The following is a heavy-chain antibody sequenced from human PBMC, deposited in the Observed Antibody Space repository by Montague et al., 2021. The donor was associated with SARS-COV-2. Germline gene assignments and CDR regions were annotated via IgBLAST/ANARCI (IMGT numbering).Heavy chain of an antibody. V-gene: IGHV3-15*01. J-gene: IGHJ6*03. Sequence: SLRLSCAASGFTFSNAWMSWVRQAPGKGLEWVGRIKSKTDGGTTDYAAPVKGRFTISRDDSKNTLYLQMNSLKTEDTAVYYCTTEDIVVVPAAMRGYYYMDVWGKGTTVTVSS. CDR1: GFTFSNAW. CDR3: TTEDIVVVPAAMRGYYYMDV. D-gene: IGHD2-2*01. CDR2: IKSKTDGGTT.